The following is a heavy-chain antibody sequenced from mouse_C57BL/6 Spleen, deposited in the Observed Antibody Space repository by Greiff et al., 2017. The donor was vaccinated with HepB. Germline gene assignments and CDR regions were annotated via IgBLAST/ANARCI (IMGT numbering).Heavy chain of an antibody. D-gene: IGHD3-1*01. J-gene: IGHJ2*01. CDR3: ARDLRGYFDY. CDR2: INPSSGYT. CDR1: GYTFTSYT. Sequence: VKLQESGAELARPGASVKMSCKASGYTFTSYTMHWVKQRPGQGLEWIGYINPSSGYTKYNQKFKDKATLTADKSSSTAYMQLSSLTSEDSAVYYCARDLRGYFDYWGQGTTRTVSS. V-gene: IGHV1-4*01.